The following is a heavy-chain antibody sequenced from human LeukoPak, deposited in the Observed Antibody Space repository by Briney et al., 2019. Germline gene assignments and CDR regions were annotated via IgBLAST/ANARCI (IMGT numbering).Heavy chain of an antibody. CDR2: IYPGDSDT. D-gene: IGHD1-26*01. J-gene: IGHJ4*02. CDR3: ARQPQWELRSGYFDY. CDR1: GYSFIDYW. Sequence: LGESLKISCKGSGYSFIDYWIGWVRQMPGKGLEWMGIIYPGDSDTRYSPSFQGQVTISADKSISTAYLQWSSLKASDTAIYYCARQPQWELRSGYFDYWGQGTLVTVSS. V-gene: IGHV5-51*01.